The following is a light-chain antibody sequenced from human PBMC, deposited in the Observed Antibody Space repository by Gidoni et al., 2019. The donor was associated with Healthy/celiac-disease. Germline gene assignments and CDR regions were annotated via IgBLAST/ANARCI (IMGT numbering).Light chain of an antibody. Sequence: SSELTQPPSVSVSPGQTASITCSGDKLGDKYACWYQQKPGQSPVLVIYQDSKRPSGIPERFSGSNSGNTATLTISGTQAMDEADYYCQAWDSRGVFGTGTKVTVL. CDR1: KLGDKY. J-gene: IGLJ1*01. V-gene: IGLV3-1*01. CDR3: QAWDSRGV. CDR2: QDS.